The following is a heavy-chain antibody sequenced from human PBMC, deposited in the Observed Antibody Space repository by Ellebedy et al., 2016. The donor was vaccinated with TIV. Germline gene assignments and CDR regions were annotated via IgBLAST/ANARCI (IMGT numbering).Heavy chain of an antibody. CDR1: GFTFSSYA. Sequence: GESLKISCAASGFTFSSYAMSWVRQAPGKGLEWVSAISGSGGSTYYADSVKGRFTISRDNSKNTLYLQMNSLRAEDTAVYYCAKRYRSGYDHYYFDYWGQGTLVTVSS. J-gene: IGHJ4*02. V-gene: IGHV3-23*01. CDR3: AKRYRSGYDHYYFDY. CDR2: ISGSGGST. D-gene: IGHD5-12*01.